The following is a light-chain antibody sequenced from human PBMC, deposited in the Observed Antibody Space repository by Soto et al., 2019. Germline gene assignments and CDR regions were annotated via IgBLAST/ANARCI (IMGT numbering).Light chain of an antibody. V-gene: IGKV3-20*01. CDR2: GTS. CDR3: QQFDSSLPSFT. CDR1: QSVSGSY. Sequence: EIVLTQSPGTLSLSPGEGATLSCWASQSVSGSYLAWYQQKPGQAPRLLIYGTSSRATGVPDRFSGSGSGTDFTLTISRLEPEDFAVYYCQQFDSSLPSFTFGPGTKVDIK. J-gene: IGKJ3*01.